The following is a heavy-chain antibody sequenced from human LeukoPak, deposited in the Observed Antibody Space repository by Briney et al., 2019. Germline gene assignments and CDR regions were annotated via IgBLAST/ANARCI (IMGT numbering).Heavy chain of an antibody. CDR1: GFSFSNYW. CDR2: INQDGSEK. CDR3: ATSTYSSSPS. Sequence: GGSLRLFCAASGFSFSNYWMIWVRQAPGKGLEWVANINQDGSEKYYVDSVEGRFTISRDDAKNSLYLQMNSLRAEDSALYYCATSTYSSSPSWGQGTLVTVSS. V-gene: IGHV3-7*01. J-gene: IGHJ5*02. D-gene: IGHD6-6*01.